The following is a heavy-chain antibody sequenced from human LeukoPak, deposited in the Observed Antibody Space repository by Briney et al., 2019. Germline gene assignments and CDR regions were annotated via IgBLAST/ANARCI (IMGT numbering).Heavy chain of an antibody. CDR1: GGSFSGYY. D-gene: IGHD6-13*01. J-gene: IGHJ5*02. V-gene: IGHV4-34*01. Sequence: SETLSLTCAVYGGSFSGYYWSWIRQPPGKGLEWIGEINHSGSTNYNPSLKSRVTISVDTSKNQFSLKLSSVTAADTAVYYCARLDSHLPRIAAGVPWGQGTLVTVSS. CDR3: ARLDSHLPRIAAGVP. CDR2: INHSGST.